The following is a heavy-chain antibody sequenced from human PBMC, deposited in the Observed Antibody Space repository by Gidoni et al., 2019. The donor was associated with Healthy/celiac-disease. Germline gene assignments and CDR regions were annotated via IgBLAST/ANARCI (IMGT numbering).Heavy chain of an antibody. CDR3: AKAENWNDEGGYFDY. Sequence: EVQLVESGGGLVQPGRSLRLSCAASGFTFADYAMHWVRQAPGKGLEWVSGISWNSGSIGYADSVKGRFTISRDNAKNSLYLQMNSLRAEDTALYYCAKAENWNDEGGYFDYWGQGTLVTVSS. D-gene: IGHD1-1*01. V-gene: IGHV3-9*01. CDR1: GFTFADYA. J-gene: IGHJ4*02. CDR2: ISWNSGSI.